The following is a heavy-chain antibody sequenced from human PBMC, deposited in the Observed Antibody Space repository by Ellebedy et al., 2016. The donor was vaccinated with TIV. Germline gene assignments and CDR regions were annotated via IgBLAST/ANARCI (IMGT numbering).Heavy chain of an antibody. Sequence: GESLKISCAASGFSFSDAWMSWVRQAPGKGLEWVGRIKSETDDETTQYAAPVRGRISISRDDSKNTLFLEMNRLKTEDTVVYYCTTDHKRAAHWYFDLWGRGTLVTVSS. CDR1: GFSFSDAW. CDR2: IKSETDDETT. J-gene: IGHJ2*01. V-gene: IGHV3-15*01. CDR3: TTDHKRAAHWYFDL.